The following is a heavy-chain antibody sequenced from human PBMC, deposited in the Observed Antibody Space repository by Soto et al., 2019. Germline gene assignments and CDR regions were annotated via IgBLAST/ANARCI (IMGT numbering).Heavy chain of an antibody. Sequence: AGGSLRLSCAASGFTFSSYSLNWVRQAPGKGLEWVSYISTGSNSIYYADSVKGRFTTSRDNAKNSLFLQMNSLRDEDMAVYFCARAKNIGLYSTFDYWGRGTLVTVSS. CDR3: ARAKNIGLYSTFDY. CDR2: ISTGSNSI. J-gene: IGHJ4*02. CDR1: GFTFSSYS. D-gene: IGHD2-21*01. V-gene: IGHV3-48*02.